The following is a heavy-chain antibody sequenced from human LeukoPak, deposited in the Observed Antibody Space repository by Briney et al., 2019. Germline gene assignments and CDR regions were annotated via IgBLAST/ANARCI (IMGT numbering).Heavy chain of an antibody. CDR1: GFTFSDYY. CDR2: ISSSGSTI. CDR3: ARGSRVVPAAIPDY. D-gene: IGHD2-2*02. Sequence: GGSLRLSCAASGFTFSDYYMSWIRQAPGKGLEWVSYISSSGSTIYYADSVKGRFTISRGNAKNSLYLQMNSLRAEDTAVYYCARGSRVVPAAIPDYWGQGTLVTVSS. J-gene: IGHJ4*02. V-gene: IGHV3-11*01.